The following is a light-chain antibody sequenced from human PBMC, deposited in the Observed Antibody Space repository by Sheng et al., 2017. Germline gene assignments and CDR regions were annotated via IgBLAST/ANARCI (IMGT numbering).Light chain of an antibody. CDR3: QQYDISPWA. CDR2: GAS. CDR1: HSISSNY. V-gene: IGKV3-20*01. Sequence: EIVLTQSPGTLSLSPGERATLSCKASHSISSNYLAWYQQRPGQAPRLLIYGASSRATGVPDRFSGSGSGTDFILTISRLEAEDFAAYYCQQYDISPWAFGQGTKVEIK. J-gene: IGKJ1*01.